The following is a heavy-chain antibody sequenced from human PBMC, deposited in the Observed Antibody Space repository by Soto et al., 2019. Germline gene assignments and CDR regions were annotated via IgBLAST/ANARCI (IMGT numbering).Heavy chain of an antibody. CDR2: IIPIFGTA. D-gene: IGHD4-17*01. CDR3: AMTTVVTRELDV. CDR1: GGTFSSYA. J-gene: IGHJ6*02. V-gene: IGHV1-69*13. Sequence: SVKVSCKASGGTFSSYAISWVRQAPGQGLEWMGGIIPIFGTANYAQKFQGRVTITADESTSTAYMELSSLRSEDTAVYYCAMTTVVTRELDVWGQGTTVTVSS.